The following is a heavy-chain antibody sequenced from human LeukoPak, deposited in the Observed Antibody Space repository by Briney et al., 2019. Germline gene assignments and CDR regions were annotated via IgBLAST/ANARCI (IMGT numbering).Heavy chain of an antibody. D-gene: IGHD4-23*01. V-gene: IGHV4-59*01. J-gene: IGHJ3*02. CDR1: GGSISSYY. Sequence: SSETLSLTCTVSGGSISSYYWSWIRQPPGKGLEWIGYIYYSGSTNYNPSLKSRVTISVDTSKNQFSLKLSSVTAADTAVYYCARGMTTVVTPAFDIGGQGTMVTVSS. CDR2: IYYSGST. CDR3: ARGMTTVVTPAFDI.